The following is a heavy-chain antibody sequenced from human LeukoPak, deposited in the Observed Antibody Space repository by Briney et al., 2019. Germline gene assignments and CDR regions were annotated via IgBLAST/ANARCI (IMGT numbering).Heavy chain of an antibody. CDR1: STVSSYS. J-gene: IGHJ4*02. CDR3: ARALDSGWCVWSY. V-gene: IGHV3-21*01. Sequence: GGSLRLSCAASSTVSSYSLNWVRQAPGKGLEWVSSITSSGSYTYYADSAKGRFTISRDNAKNSLYLQMNSLRADDTGVYYCARALDSGWCVWSYWGQGTLVTVSA. D-gene: IGHD6-19*01. CDR2: ITSSGSYT.